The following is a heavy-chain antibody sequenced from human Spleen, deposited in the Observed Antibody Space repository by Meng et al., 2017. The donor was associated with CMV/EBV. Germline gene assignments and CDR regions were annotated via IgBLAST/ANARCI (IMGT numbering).Heavy chain of an antibody. V-gene: IGHV3-53*05. CDR1: GFTVSCNY. CDR3: ARDDGGGTYFDH. J-gene: IGHJ4*02. Sequence: GESLKISCAASGFTVSCNYMSWVRQAPGKGLEWVSVIYNDGSTKHADSVKGRFIISRDYSKNTLYLQMNSLRTEDTAVYYCARDDGGGTYFDHWGQGTLVTVSS. D-gene: IGHD1-26*01. CDR2: IYNDGST.